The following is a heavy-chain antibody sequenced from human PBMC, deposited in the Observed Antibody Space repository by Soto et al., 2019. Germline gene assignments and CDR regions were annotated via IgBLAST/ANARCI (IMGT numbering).Heavy chain of an antibody. D-gene: IGHD5-18*01. J-gene: IGHJ4*02. CDR1: GGSISSGNYY. CDR3: ATMGTPATGLYYFDY. Sequence: QVQLQESGPGLVKPSQTLSLTCTVSGGSISSGNYYWSWIRQPPGKGLEWIGFISYSESTYYSLSLKSRVTISVATPKTQFSLNLSFVTAADTAVYYCATMGTPATGLYYFDYWGQGTLVTVSS. V-gene: IGHV4-30-4*01. CDR2: ISYSEST.